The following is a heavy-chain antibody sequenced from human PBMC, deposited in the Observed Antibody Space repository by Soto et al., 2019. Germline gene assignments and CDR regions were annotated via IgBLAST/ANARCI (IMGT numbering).Heavy chain of an antibody. Sequence: QVQLQESGPGLVKPSETLSLTCTVSGGSISSYYWSWIRQPPGKGLEWIWSIYYSGSTNYNPSLKRRVTIPVDTSKTQFSLKLSSVPAADTAVYYCARRYGYSFDYWGQGTLVTVSS. V-gene: IGHV4-59*08. CDR2: IYYSGST. CDR3: ARRYGYSFDY. J-gene: IGHJ4*02. CDR1: GGSISSYY. D-gene: IGHD1-1*01.